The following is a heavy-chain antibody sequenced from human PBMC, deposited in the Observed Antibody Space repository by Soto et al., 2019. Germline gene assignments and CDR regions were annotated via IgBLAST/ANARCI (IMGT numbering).Heavy chain of an antibody. J-gene: IGHJ6*02. Sequence: ASVKVSCKASGYTLNRYYMHWVRQAPGQGLEWMGMINPSGTTTSYAQKFQGRVTMTGDTSTSTVYMELSSLRSEDTAVYYCTRGSFLEWSCMDVWGQGTTVTVSS. CDR2: INPSGTTT. CDR1: GYTLNRYY. CDR3: TRGSFLEWSCMDV. D-gene: IGHD3-3*01. V-gene: IGHV1-46*02.